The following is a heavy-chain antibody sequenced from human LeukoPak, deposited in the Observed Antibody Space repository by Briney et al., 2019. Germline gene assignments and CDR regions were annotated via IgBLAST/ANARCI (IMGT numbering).Heavy chain of an antibody. J-gene: IGHJ4*02. CDR3: ARVSIAVAGGFDY. Sequence: SETLSLTCTVSGGSFSSYYWSWIRQPPGKGLEWIGYIYYSGSTNYNPSLKSRVTISVDTSKSQFSLKLSSVTAADTAVYYCARVSIAVAGGFDYWGQGTLVTVSS. CDR2: IYYSGST. D-gene: IGHD6-19*01. CDR1: GGSFSSYY. V-gene: IGHV4-59*01.